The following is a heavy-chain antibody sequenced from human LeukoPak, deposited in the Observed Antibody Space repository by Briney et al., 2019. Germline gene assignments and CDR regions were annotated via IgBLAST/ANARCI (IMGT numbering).Heavy chain of an antibody. V-gene: IGHV3-21*01. CDR3: ARGDTFDY. J-gene: IGHJ4*02. Sequence: GGSLRLSCAASGFTFSSYSMNWVRQAPGKGLEWVSSISSSSSYICYADSVKGRFTISRDNAKNSLYLQMNSLRAEDTAVYYCARGDTFDYWGQGTLVTVSS. CDR2: ISSSSSYI. D-gene: IGHD2-21*02. CDR1: GFTFSSYS.